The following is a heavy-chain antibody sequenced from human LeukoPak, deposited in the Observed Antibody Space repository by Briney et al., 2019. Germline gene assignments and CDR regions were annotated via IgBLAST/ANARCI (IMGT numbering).Heavy chain of an antibody. V-gene: IGHV3-49*03. CDR1: GFTFGDYA. D-gene: IGHD6-19*01. Sequence: GRSLRLSCTASGFTFGDYAMSWFRQAPGKGLEWVGFSRSKAYGGTTEYAASVKGRFTISRDDSKSIAYLQMNSLKTEDTAVYYCTRSIAVAGTDDYWGQGTLVTVSS. CDR2: SRSKAYGGTT. J-gene: IGHJ4*02. CDR3: TRSIAVAGTDDY.